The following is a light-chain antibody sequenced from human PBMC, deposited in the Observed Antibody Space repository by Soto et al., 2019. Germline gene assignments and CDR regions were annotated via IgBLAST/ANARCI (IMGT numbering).Light chain of an antibody. CDR1: QSVSSSY. J-gene: IGKJ1*01. Sequence: VLTQSPGTLSLSPWERATLSCRASQSVSSSYLAWYQQKPGQAPRLLIYGAASRATGIPDRFSGSGSGTDFTLTISRLEPEDFAVYYCQQYGSSPTWTFGQGTKVDIK. CDR2: GAA. V-gene: IGKV3-20*01. CDR3: QQYGSSPTWT.